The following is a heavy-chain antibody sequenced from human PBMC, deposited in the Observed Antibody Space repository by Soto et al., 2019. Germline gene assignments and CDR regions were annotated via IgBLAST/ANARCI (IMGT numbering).Heavy chain of an antibody. CDR1: GGSFSGYY. V-gene: IGHV4-34*01. D-gene: IGHD1-26*01. CDR3: ARDAESGSYYPFDY. CDR2: INHSGST. J-gene: IGHJ4*02. Sequence: PSETLSLTCAVYGGSFSGYYWSWIRQPPGKGLEWIGEINHSGSTNYNPSLKSRVTISVDTSKNQFSLKLSSVTAADTAVYYCARDAESGSYYPFDYWGQGTLVTVSS.